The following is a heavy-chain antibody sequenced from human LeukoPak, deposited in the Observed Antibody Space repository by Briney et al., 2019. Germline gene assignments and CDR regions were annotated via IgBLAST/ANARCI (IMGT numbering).Heavy chain of an antibody. J-gene: IGHJ5*02. CDR2: IYSGGST. CDR1: GFTVSSNY. D-gene: IGHD1-20*01. Sequence: PGGSLRLSCAASGFTVSSNYMSWVRQAPGKGLEWVSVIYSGGSTYYADSVKGRFTISRDNSKNTLWLQMNSLRAEDTAVYYCAKDPELSGTDSWFDPWGQGTLVTVSS. V-gene: IGHV3-53*01. CDR3: AKDPELSGTDSWFDP.